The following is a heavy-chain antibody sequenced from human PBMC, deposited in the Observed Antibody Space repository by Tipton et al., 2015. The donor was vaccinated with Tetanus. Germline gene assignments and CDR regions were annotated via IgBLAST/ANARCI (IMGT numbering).Heavy chain of an antibody. V-gene: IGHV4-31*03. CDR1: GGSISSSGYY. CDR2: IYYSGST. J-gene: IGHJ4*02. CDR3: ARDQARGARGWNDLGS. Sequence: TLSLTCTVSGGSISSSGYYWSWIRQHPGKGLEWIGEIYYSGSTYYNPSLKSRVTISVDTSKNQFSLKLSSVTAADTAVFYCARDQARGARGWNDLGSWGQGTLVPV. D-gene: IGHD1-1*01.